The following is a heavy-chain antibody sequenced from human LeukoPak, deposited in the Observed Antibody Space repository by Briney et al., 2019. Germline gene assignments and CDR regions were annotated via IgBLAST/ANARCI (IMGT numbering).Heavy chain of an antibody. J-gene: IGHJ3*02. CDR2: IGSSGSTI. CDR1: GFTFNSYE. D-gene: IGHD6-13*01. Sequence: GGSLRLSCAASGFTFNSYEMNWVRQAPGKGLEGVSYIGSSGSTIYYADSVKGRLTISRDNAKNSLYLQMNSLRAEDTAVYYCARERDRQLDAFDIWGQGTMVTVSS. V-gene: IGHV3-48*03. CDR3: ARERDRQLDAFDI.